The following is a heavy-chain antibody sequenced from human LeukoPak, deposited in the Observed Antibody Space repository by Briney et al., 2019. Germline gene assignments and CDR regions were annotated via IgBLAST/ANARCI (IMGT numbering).Heavy chain of an antibody. D-gene: IGHD3-16*02. V-gene: IGHV3-48*01. Sequence: PGGSLRLSCAASGFTFSSYSMNWVRQAPGKGLEWVSYISSSSSTIYYADSVKGRFTISRDNAKNSLYLRMNSLRAEDTAVYYCAREERQVMITFGGVIAAIGFDIWGQGTMVTVSS. CDR3: AREERQVMITFGGVIAAIGFDI. J-gene: IGHJ3*02. CDR2: ISSSSSTI. CDR1: GFTFSSYS.